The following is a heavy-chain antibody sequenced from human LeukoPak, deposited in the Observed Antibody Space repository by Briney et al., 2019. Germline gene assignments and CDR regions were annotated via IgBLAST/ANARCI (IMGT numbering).Heavy chain of an antibody. J-gene: IGHJ4*02. Sequence: PGGSLRLSCAASEFTFDNYAMSWVRQAPGKGLEWVSRINSDGSSTDYADSVKGRFTVSRDNAKNTLYLQMNSLRTEDTAVYYCARRWAVAAVDYWGQGTLVTVSP. CDR3: ARRWAVAAVDY. CDR2: INSDGSST. V-gene: IGHV3-74*01. D-gene: IGHD6-19*01. CDR1: EFTFDNYA.